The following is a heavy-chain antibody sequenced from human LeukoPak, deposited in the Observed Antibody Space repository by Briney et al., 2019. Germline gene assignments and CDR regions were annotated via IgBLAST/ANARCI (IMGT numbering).Heavy chain of an antibody. CDR2: IYYSGST. V-gene: IGHV4-59*08. CDR3: ASNEYDYVWGSYRFAY. Sequence: SETLSLTCTVSGGSISSYYWSWIRQPPGKGLEWIGYIYYSGSTNYNPSLKSRVTISVDTSKNQYSLKLSSVTAADTAVYYCASNEYDYVWGSYRFAYWGQGTLVTVSS. CDR1: GGSISSYY. D-gene: IGHD3-16*02. J-gene: IGHJ4*02.